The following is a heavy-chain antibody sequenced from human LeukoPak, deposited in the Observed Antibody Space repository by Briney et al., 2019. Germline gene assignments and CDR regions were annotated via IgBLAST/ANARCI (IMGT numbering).Heavy chain of an antibody. D-gene: IGHD2-2*01. V-gene: IGHV4-34*01. CDR2: INHSGST. CDR3: ARGQLGYCSSTSCYGAKNWFDP. J-gene: IGHJ5*02. CDR1: GGSFSGYY. Sequence: PSETLSLTCAVYGGSFSGYYWSWIRQLPGKGLEWIGEINHSGSTNYNPSLKSRVTISVDTSKNQFSLKLSSVTAADTAVYYCARGQLGYCSSTSCYGAKNWFDPWGQGTLVTVSS.